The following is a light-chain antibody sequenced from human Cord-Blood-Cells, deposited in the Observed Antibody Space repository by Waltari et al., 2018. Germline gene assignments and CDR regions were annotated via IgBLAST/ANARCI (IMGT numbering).Light chain of an antibody. Sequence: DIQMTQSPSPLSASVGDRVNITCRASQSISSYLNWYQQKPGKAPKLLIYAASSLQSGVPSRFSGSGSGTDFTLTISSLQPEDFATYYCQQSYSTPLTFGGGTKVEIK. CDR2: AAS. CDR3: QQSYSTPLT. V-gene: IGKV1-39*01. J-gene: IGKJ4*01. CDR1: QSISSY.